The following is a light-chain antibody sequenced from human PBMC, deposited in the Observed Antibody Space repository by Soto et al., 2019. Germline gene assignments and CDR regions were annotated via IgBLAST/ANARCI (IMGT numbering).Light chain of an antibody. Sequence: EIVMTQSPATLSVSPGERATLSCRASQSVSRHLAWYQQRPDQAPRLLIYDASTRATGIPARFSGSGSGTEFTLTISGLQSEDFAVYYCQHYNDWRSLTFGGGTKVEI. V-gene: IGKV3-15*01. CDR1: QSVSRH. J-gene: IGKJ4*01. CDR3: QHYNDWRSLT. CDR2: DAS.